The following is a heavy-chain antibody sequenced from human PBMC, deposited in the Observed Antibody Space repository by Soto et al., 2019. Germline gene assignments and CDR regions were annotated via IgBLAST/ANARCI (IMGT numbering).Heavy chain of an antibody. Sequence: PSETLSLTCTVSGGSISSYYWSWTRQPPGKGLEWIGYIYYSGITDYNPSLKSRVTISVDTSKSQFSLKLSSVTAADTAVYYCARGGGVYYFDYWGQGTLVTVS. CDR3: ARGGGVYYFDY. CDR1: GGSISSYY. D-gene: IGHD2-8*02. V-gene: IGHV4-59*01. CDR2: IYYSGIT. J-gene: IGHJ4*02.